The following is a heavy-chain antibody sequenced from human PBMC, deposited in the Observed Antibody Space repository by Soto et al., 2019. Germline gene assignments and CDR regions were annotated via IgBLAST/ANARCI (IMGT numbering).Heavy chain of an antibody. D-gene: IGHD6-19*01. CDR2: ISGGGRPI. CDR1: GFTFSTLS. CDR3: ARDLGWAFDS. V-gene: IGHV3-48*02. J-gene: IGHJ4*02. Sequence: ELQLVESGGGSVQPGGSLRLSCAASGFTFSTLSMNWVRQAPGRGLEWISYISGGGRPISYADSVKGRFTISRDNAKNSLYLQMDSLTDEDTAVYYCARDLGWAFDSWGQGTLVTVSS.